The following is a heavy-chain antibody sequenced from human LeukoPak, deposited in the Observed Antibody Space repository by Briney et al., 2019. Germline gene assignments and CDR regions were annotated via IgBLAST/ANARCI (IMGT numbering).Heavy chain of an antibody. Sequence: ASVKVSCKASGYTFTTYAMSWVRQAPGQGLEWMGWINTNTGNPTYAQGFTGRFAFSLDTSVSTAYLQISSLKAEDTAVYFCARETPAAGGNWLDPWGQGTLVTVSS. V-gene: IGHV7-4-1*02. J-gene: IGHJ5*02. CDR2: INTNTGNP. CDR3: ARETPAAGGNWLDP. CDR1: GYTFTTYA. D-gene: IGHD6-13*01.